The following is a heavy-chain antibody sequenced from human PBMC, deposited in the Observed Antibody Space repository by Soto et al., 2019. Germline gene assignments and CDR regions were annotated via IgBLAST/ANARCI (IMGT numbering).Heavy chain of an antibody. CDR3: ARVNYGNYYYYYAMDV. D-gene: IGHD4-17*01. V-gene: IGHV4-59*01. J-gene: IGHJ6*02. CDR2: IYYSGST. Sequence: PSETLSLTCTVSGGSISNYYWSWIRQPPGKGLEWIGYIYYSGSTNYNPSLKSRVTISVDTSKNQFSLKLNSVTAADTAVYYCARVNYGNYYYYYAMDVWGQGTTVTV. CDR1: GGSISNYY.